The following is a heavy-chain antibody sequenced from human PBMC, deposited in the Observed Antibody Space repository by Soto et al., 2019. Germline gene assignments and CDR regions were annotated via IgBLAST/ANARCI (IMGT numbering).Heavy chain of an antibody. V-gene: IGHV1-58*01. CDR2: IVVGSGNT. J-gene: IGHJ3*02. CDR3: VVLRGLARHAFDI. D-gene: IGHD5-12*01. CDR1: GFTFTSSA. Sequence: SVKVSCKASGFTFTSSAVQWVRQARGQRLEWIGWIVVGSGNTNYAQKFQERVTITRDMSTSTAYMELSSLRSEDTAVYYCVVLRGLARHAFDIWGQGTMVTVS.